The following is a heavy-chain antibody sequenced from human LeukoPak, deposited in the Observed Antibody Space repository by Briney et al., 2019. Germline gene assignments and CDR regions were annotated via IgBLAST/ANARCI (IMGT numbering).Heavy chain of an antibody. V-gene: IGHV4-34*01. CDR3: ARYRTYYYDSSGYHDY. CDR2: INNSGSA. Sequence: KASQSLSLTCAVYGASFSGYYWSWIRQPPGKGLEWIGEINNSGSANYNPSLTSRVTISVDTSKNQFSLKLSSVTAVDTAVYYCARYRTYYYDSSGYHDYWGQGTLVTVSS. CDR1: GASFSGYY. J-gene: IGHJ4*02. D-gene: IGHD3-22*01.